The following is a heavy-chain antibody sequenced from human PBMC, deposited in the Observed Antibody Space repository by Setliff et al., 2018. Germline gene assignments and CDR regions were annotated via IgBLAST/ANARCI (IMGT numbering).Heavy chain of an antibody. CDR2: INANTGGYA. Sequence: ASVKVSCKTSGYIFTNYYIHWVRQAPGQGLEWMGWINANTGGYANYAQKFQGRVTMTRDTSTSTVYMELSSLRSEDTAVYYCARAPLESGYNYGQGHYFDYWGQGTLVTVSS. J-gene: IGHJ4*02. CDR1: GYIFTNYY. V-gene: IGHV1-46*01. D-gene: IGHD5-18*01. CDR3: ARAPLESGYNYGQGHYFDY.